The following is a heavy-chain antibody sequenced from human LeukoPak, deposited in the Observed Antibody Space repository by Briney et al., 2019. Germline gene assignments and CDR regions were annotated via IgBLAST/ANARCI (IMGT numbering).Heavy chain of an antibody. CDR1: GGSISSGGYY. V-gene: IGHV4-31*03. J-gene: IGHJ4*02. CDR3: ARGVRGVPFDY. D-gene: IGHD3-10*01. Sequence: SQTLSLTCTVSGGSISSGGYYWSWIRQHPGKGLGWIGYIYYSGSTYYNPSLKSRVTISVDTSKNQFSLKLSSVTAADTAVYYCARGVRGVPFDYWGQGTLVTVSS. CDR2: IYYSGST.